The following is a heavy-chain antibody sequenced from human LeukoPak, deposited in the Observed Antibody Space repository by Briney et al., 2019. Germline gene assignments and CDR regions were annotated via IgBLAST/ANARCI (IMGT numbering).Heavy chain of an antibody. J-gene: IGHJ4*02. CDR2: VSISSGTI. CDR1: GFTFSSYA. Sequence: PGGSLRLSCAASGFTFSSYAMSWVRQAPGKGLEWISFVSISSGTIYYADSVNGRFRIPRDNAKSSLDLEMNSLRAEDTAVYYCARAMSTFGGVRNYFDSWGQGTLVTVSS. CDR3: ARAMSTFGGVRNYFDS. V-gene: IGHV3-48*04. D-gene: IGHD3-16*01.